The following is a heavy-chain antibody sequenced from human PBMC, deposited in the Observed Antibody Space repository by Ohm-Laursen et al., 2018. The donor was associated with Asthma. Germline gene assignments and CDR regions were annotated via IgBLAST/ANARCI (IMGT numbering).Heavy chain of an antibody. CDR3: ARDSLRYYYGSGSYFSAFDI. J-gene: IGHJ3*02. Sequence: SLRLSCAASGFTFDDYAMHWVRQAPGKGLEWVSGISWNSGSIGYADSVKGRFTISRDNAKNSLYLQMNSLRAEDTAVYYCARDSLRYYYGSGSYFSAFDIWGQGTMVTVSS. CDR2: ISWNSGSI. V-gene: IGHV3-9*01. D-gene: IGHD3-10*01. CDR1: GFTFDDYA.